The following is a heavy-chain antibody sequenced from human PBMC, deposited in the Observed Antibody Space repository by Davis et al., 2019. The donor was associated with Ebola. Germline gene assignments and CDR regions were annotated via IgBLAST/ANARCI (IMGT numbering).Heavy chain of an antibody. CDR2: IYYSGST. CDR1: GGSISSYY. CDR3: ARQGNDPSFGY. J-gene: IGHJ4*02. V-gene: IGHV4-59*08. D-gene: IGHD3-16*01. Sequence: PSETLSLTCTVSGGSISSYYWSWIRQPPGKGLEWIGYIYYSGSTNYNPSLKSRVTISVDTSKNQFSLKLSSVTAADTAVYYCARQGNDPSFGYWGQGTLVTVSS.